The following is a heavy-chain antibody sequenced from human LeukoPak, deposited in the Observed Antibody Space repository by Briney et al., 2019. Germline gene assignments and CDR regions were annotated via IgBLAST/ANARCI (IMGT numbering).Heavy chain of an antibody. CDR2: IYSGGNT. J-gene: IGHJ4*02. CDR1: GFTVSSNS. Sequence: GGSPRLSCTVSGFTVSSNSMSWVRQAPGKGLEWVSFIYSGGNTHYSDSVKGRFTISRDNSKNTLYLQMSSLRAEDTAVYYCARRAGEYSHPYDYWGQGTLVTVSS. D-gene: IGHD6-19*01. V-gene: IGHV3-53*01. CDR3: ARRAGEYSHPYDY.